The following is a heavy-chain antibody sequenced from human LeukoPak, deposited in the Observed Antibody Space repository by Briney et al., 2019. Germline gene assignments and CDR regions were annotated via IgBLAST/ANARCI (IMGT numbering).Heavy chain of an antibody. J-gene: IGHJ4*02. Sequence: PGGSLRLSCAASGFSFSGYAMAWVRQAPGKGLEWVSTIVGSGSSTYYADSMKGRFTISRDNSKNTLYLQINSLRAADTAVYYCARAAYGDFNWGQGTLVTVSS. V-gene: IGHV3-23*01. CDR1: GFSFSGYA. D-gene: IGHD4-17*01. CDR2: IVGSGSST. CDR3: ARAAYGDFN.